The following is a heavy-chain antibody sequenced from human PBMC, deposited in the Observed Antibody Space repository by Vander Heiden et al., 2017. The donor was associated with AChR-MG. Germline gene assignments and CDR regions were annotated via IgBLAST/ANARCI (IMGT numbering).Heavy chain of an antibody. CDR1: GFPFSDHF. D-gene: IGHD6-19*01. J-gene: IGHJ4*02. Sequence: EVQLVESGGGLVQPGGSLRLSCAASGFPFSDHFMDWVRQAPGKGLEWVGRSRNKANSYTTKYAASVEGRFTISRDDSKNSLYLQMNGLKTEDTAVYYCARASYSSGWMSDYWGQGTLVTVSS. CDR3: ARASYSSGWMSDY. V-gene: IGHV3-72*01. CDR2: SRNKANSYTT.